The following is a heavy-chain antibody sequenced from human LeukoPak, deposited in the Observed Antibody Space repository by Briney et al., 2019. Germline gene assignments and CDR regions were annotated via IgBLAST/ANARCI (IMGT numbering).Heavy chain of an antibody. CDR2: INHSGST. Sequence: SETLSLTCAAYGGSFSGYYWNWIRQPPGKGLEWIGEINHSGSTNYNPSLKSRLTISVDTSKNQFSLKLDSVTAPDTAVYYCATTGGYWGQGTLVTVSS. CDR3: ATTGGY. J-gene: IGHJ4*02. D-gene: IGHD7-27*01. CDR1: GGSFSGYY. V-gene: IGHV4-34*01.